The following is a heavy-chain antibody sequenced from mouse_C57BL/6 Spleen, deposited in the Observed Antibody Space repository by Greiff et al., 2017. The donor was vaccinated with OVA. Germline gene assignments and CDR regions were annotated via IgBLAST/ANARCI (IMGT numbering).Heavy chain of an antibody. D-gene: IGHD2-4*01. Sequence: EVQVVESGGDLVKPGGSLKLSCAASGFTFSSYGMSWVRQTPDKRLEWVATISSGGSYTYYPDSVKGRFTISRDNAKNTLYLQMSSLKSEDTAMYYCVRHGDDYDEGSRPFDYWGQGTTLTVSS. V-gene: IGHV5-6*01. CDR2: ISSGGSYT. CDR1: GFTFSSYG. J-gene: IGHJ2*01. CDR3: VRHGDDYDEGSRPFDY.